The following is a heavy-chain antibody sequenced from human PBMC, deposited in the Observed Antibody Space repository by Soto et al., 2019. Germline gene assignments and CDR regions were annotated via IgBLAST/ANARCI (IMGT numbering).Heavy chain of an antibody. V-gene: IGHV1-46*03. D-gene: IGHD6-6*01. CDR2: INPNGGST. CDR1: GYTLTSFY. J-gene: IGHJ4*02. Sequence: QVQLVQPGAEVKKPGASVKLSCKASGYTLTSFYIHWVRQAPGQGLEWMGLINPNGGSTNYAHNFQGRVTMTRDTSTSTVYMDLSSLRSEDTAVYYCARGLASGDYWGQGTLVTVSS. CDR3: ARGLASGDY.